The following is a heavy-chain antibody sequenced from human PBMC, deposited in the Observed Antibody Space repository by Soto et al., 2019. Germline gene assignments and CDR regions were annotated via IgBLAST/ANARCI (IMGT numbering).Heavy chain of an antibody. CDR2: IYYSGST. CDR1: GGSISSYY. D-gene: IGHD3-3*01. Sequence: QVQLQESGPGLVKPSETLSLTCTVSGGSISSYYWSWIRQPPGKGLEWIGYIYYSGSTNYNPSLKSRVTISVDTSKNQFSLKLSSVTAADTAVYYCARAQRALLWSGYPTVYFDYWGQGTLVTVSS. J-gene: IGHJ4*02. V-gene: IGHV4-59*01. CDR3: ARAQRALLWSGYPTVYFDY.